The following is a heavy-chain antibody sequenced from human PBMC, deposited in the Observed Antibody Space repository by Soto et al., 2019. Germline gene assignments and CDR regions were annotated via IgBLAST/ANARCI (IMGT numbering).Heavy chain of an antibody. V-gene: IGHV3-23*01. CDR3: AKDGPYSSSSGHRGY. D-gene: IGHD6-6*01. Sequence: GGSLRLSCAASGFTFSSYAMSWVRQAPGKGLEWVSVISGSGGSTYYADSVKGRFTISRDNSKNTLYLQMNSLRAEDTAVYYCAKDGPYSSSSGHRGYWGQGTLVTVSS. CDR2: ISGSGGST. CDR1: GFTFSSYA. J-gene: IGHJ4*02.